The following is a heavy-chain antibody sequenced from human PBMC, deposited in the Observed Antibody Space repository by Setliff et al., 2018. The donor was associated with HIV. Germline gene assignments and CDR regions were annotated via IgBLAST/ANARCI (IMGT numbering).Heavy chain of an antibody. Sequence: SETLSLTCTVSGGSISSYYWSWIRQPPGKGLEWIGYIYYSGSTNYNPSLKSRVTISVDTSKNQFSLKLSSVTAADTAVYYCARAIRGSALTYYYDSSGYYYFDYWGQGTLVTVSS. V-gene: IGHV4-59*12. J-gene: IGHJ4*02. CDR1: GGSISSYY. D-gene: IGHD3-22*01. CDR3: ARAIRGSALTYYYDSSGYYYFDY. CDR2: IYYSGST.